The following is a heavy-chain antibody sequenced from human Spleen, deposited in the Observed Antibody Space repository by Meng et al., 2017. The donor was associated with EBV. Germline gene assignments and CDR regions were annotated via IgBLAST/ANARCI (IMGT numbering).Heavy chain of an antibody. Sequence: VRRVGSGGGLVRPGGSLGLSCATSGFDFSYYYMSWIRQAPGKGLEWVSYINSGGDIIYYADSVKGRFTVSRDNSENSLFLQMNSLTVDDTAVYYCARGSRRLSGHYGYWGQGALVTVSS. J-gene: IGHJ4*02. CDR3: ARGSRRLSGHYGY. CDR2: INSGGDII. D-gene: IGHD4-17*01. CDR1: GFDFSYYY. V-gene: IGHV3-11*01.